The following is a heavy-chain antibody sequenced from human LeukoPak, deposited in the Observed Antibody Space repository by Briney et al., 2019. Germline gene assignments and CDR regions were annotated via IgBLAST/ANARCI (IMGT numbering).Heavy chain of an antibody. D-gene: IGHD6-19*01. CDR1: GFTFSSYA. CDR3: ARDFGGFIAVAAWSAYTFDY. CDR2: ISYDGSNK. V-gene: IGHV3-30-3*01. Sequence: PGRSLRLSCAASGFTFSSYAMHWVRQAPGKGLEWVAVISYDGSNKYYADSVKGRFTISRDNSKNTLHLQMNSLRAEDTAVYYCARDFGGFIAVAAWSAYTFDYWGQGTLVTVSS. J-gene: IGHJ4*02.